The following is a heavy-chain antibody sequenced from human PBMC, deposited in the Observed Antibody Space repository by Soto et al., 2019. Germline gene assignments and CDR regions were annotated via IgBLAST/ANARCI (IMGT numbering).Heavy chain of an antibody. V-gene: IGHV3-30*03. CDR1: GFTFSSYG. D-gene: IGHD5-12*01. Sequence: QVQLVESGGGVVQPGRSLRLSCAASGFTFSSYGMHWVRQAPGKGLEWVAVISYDGSNKYYADSVKGRFTISRDNSKNTLYLQMNSPRAEDTAVYYCARTRKGEWLRRGGYYYYGMDVWGQGTTVTVSS. CDR2: ISYDGSNK. CDR3: ARTRKGEWLRRGGYYYYGMDV. J-gene: IGHJ6*02.